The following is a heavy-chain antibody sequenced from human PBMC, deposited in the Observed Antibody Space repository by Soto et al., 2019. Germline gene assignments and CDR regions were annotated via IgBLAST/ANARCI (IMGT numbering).Heavy chain of an antibody. D-gene: IGHD3-3*01. CDR3: ARSWGYVTIFGVADAFDI. Sequence: GASVKVSCKASGYTFTSYDINWVRQATGQGLEWMGWMNPNSGNTGYAQKFQGRVTMTRNTSISTAYMELSSLRSEDTAVYYCARSWGYVTIFGVADAFDIWGQGTMVTVSS. V-gene: IGHV1-8*01. CDR2: MNPNSGNT. J-gene: IGHJ3*02. CDR1: GYTFTSYD.